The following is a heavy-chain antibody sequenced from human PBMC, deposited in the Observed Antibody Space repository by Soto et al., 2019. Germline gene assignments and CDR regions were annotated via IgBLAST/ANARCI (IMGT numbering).Heavy chain of an antibody. CDR1: GGSISSGGYS. D-gene: IGHD6-6*01. J-gene: IGHJ4*02. CDR2: IYHSGST. Sequence: RSLTCAVSGGSISSGGYSWSWIRQPPGKGLEWIGYIYHSGSTYYNPSLKSRVTISVDRSKNQFSLKLSSVTAADTAVYYCARVLPYSSSSALDDWGQGTLVTVS. V-gene: IGHV4-30-2*01. CDR3: ARVLPYSSSSALDD.